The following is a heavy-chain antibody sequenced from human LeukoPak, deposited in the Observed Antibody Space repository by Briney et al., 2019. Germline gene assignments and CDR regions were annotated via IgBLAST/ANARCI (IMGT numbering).Heavy chain of an antibody. Sequence: SETLSLTCTVSGGSISSYYWSWIRQPRGKGLEWIGYIYYSGSTNYNPSLKSQLTISVDTSKNQFSLKLSSVTAADTAVYYCARETSQKGAHYMDVWGKGTTVTISS. V-gene: IGHV4-59*01. J-gene: IGHJ6*03. CDR2: IYYSGST. D-gene: IGHD3-16*01. CDR3: ARETSQKGAHYMDV. CDR1: GGSISSYY.